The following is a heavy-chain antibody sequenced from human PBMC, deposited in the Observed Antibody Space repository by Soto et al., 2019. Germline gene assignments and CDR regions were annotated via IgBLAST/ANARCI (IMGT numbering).Heavy chain of an antibody. Sequence: GGSLRLSCAASGFTFSIYGMHWVRQAPGKGLEWVAVISYDGSSDYFADSVKGRFTISRDNDKNSLFLQMNSLRAEDTAVYYCAKDQGTMVRGVIINNWFDPWGQGTLVTVSS. CDR3: AKDQGTMVRGVIINNWFDP. V-gene: IGHV3-30*18. CDR2: ISYDGSSD. D-gene: IGHD3-10*01. CDR1: GFTFSIYG. J-gene: IGHJ5*02.